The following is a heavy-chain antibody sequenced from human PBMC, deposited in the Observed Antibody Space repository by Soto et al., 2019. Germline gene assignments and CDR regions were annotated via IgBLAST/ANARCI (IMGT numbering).Heavy chain of an antibody. CDR3: ARDWESSVSTWSFGGF. CDR2: IIPFLGVT. V-gene: IGHV1-69*08. CDR1: GGTYSPYT. D-gene: IGHD3-16*01. Sequence: QVQLVQSGAEVKKPGSSVKVSCKSYGGTYSPYTINWVRQAPGQGLEWMGRIIPFLGVTNYGLKFQARVKITADKATDTAYMELRGLRFEGTAVYYCARDWESSVSTWSFGGFWGRGTLVTVSS. J-gene: IGHJ4*02.